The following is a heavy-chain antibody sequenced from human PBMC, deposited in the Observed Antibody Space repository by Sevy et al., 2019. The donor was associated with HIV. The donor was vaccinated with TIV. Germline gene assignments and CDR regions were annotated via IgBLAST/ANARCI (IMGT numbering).Heavy chain of an antibody. V-gene: IGHV3-23*01. CDR1: GFTFSSYA. CDR3: AKDLARGYDFSFFDY. CDR2: ISGSGGST. D-gene: IGHD5-12*01. J-gene: IGHJ4*02. Sequence: GGCLRLSCAASGFTFSSYAMSWVRQAPGKGLEWVSAISGSGGSTYYADSVKGRFTISRDNSKNTLYLQMNSLRAEDTAVYYCAKDLARGYDFSFFDYWGQGTLVTVSS.